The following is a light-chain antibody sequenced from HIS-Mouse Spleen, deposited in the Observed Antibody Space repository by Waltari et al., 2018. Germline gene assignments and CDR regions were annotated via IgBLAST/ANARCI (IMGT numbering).Light chain of an antibody. CDR2: DVS. CDR1: SSDVGGYNY. J-gene: IGLJ2*01. V-gene: IGLV2-14*03. Sequence: QSALTQPASVSGSPGQSITISCTGTSSDVGGYNYVSWYQQHPGKAPKLSIYDVSNRPSGVSNRFSGSKSGSTASLTISGLQAEDEADYYCSSYTSSSTEVFGGGTKLTVL. CDR3: SSYTSSSTEV.